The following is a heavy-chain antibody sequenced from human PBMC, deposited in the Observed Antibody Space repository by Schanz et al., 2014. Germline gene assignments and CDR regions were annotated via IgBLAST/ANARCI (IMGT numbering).Heavy chain of an antibody. Sequence: EVQLLESGGGLVQPGGSLRLSCAASGFTFSSYAMSWVRQAPGKGLEWVSGMSGSGSTADYADSVKGRFTISRDNSRKTLYLQINSLRAEDTAVYYCASGGYCTNGVCNGGRNWFDPWGQGTLVTVSS. J-gene: IGHJ5*02. D-gene: IGHD2-8*01. V-gene: IGHV3-23*01. CDR1: GFTFSSYA. CDR3: ASGGYCTNGVCNGGRNWFDP. CDR2: MSGSGSTA.